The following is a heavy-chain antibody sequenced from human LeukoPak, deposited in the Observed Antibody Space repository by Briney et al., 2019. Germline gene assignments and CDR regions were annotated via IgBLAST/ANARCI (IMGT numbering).Heavy chain of an antibody. CDR1: GGSISSYY. J-gene: IGHJ5*01. Sequence: SETLSLTCTVSGGSISSYYWSWIRQPPGKGLEWIGYNHYTGSTNHNPSLKSRVTMSVDTSKNQFSLKLSSVTAADTAVYYCARGRSGGDWFDSWGQGTLVTVSS. CDR3: ARGRSGGDWFDS. D-gene: IGHD3-10*01. V-gene: IGHV4-59*13. CDR2: NHYTGST.